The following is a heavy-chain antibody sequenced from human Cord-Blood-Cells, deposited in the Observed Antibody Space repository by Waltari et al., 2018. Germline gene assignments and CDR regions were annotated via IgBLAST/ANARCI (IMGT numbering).Heavy chain of an antibody. Sequence: QLQLQESGPGLVKPSETLSLTCTVSGASISSSSYYWGWIRQPPGKGLEWIGSIYYSGNTYYNPSLNSRVTISVDTSKNQFSLKLSSVTAADTAVYYCARRSIAAAGTDYWGQGTLVTVSS. V-gene: IGHV4-39*01. D-gene: IGHD6-13*01. CDR1: GASISSSSYY. CDR2: IYYSGNT. J-gene: IGHJ4*02. CDR3: ARRSIAAAGTDY.